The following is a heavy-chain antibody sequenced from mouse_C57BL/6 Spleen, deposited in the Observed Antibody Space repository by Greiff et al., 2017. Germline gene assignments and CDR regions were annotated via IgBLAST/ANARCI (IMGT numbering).Heavy chain of an antibody. Sequence: QVQLKQPGAELVKPGASVKVSCKASGYTFTSYWMHWVKQRPGQGLEWIGRIHPSDSDTNYNQKFKGKATVTVDKSSSTAYMQLSSLTSEDSAVFSCATWIDYDCDVPAWFAYWGQGTLVTVSA. J-gene: IGHJ3*01. D-gene: IGHD2-4*01. CDR2: IHPSDSDT. CDR3: ATWIDYDCDVPAWFAY. V-gene: IGHV1-74*01. CDR1: GYTFTSYW.